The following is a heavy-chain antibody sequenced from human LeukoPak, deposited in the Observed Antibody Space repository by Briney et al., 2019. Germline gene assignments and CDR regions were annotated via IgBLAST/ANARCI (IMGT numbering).Heavy chain of an antibody. J-gene: IGHJ5*02. CDR1: GYSISSGYF. D-gene: IGHD6-13*01. CDR3: ARGYSSSWYFNWFDP. CDR2: IYHSGTT. V-gene: IGHV4-38-2*02. Sequence: PSETLSLTCTVSGYSISSGYFWGWLGQPPGKGLEWIGSIYHSGTTYYNPSLKSRVTISLDTSKNHFSLKLTSVTAADTAVYYCARGYSSSWYFNWFDPWGQGTLVTVS.